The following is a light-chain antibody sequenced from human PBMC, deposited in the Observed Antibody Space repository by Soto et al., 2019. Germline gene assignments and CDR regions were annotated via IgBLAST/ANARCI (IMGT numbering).Light chain of an antibody. CDR1: QGISSY. CDR2: AAS. Sequence: IQLTQSPSSLSASVGDRVTITCRASQGISSYLAWYQQKPGKAPKLLIYAASTLESGVPSRFSGSGSETDFTLTISSLEPEDFAVYYCQQRSNWPFTFGQGTRLEIK. J-gene: IGKJ5*01. V-gene: IGKV1-9*01. CDR3: QQRSNWPFT.